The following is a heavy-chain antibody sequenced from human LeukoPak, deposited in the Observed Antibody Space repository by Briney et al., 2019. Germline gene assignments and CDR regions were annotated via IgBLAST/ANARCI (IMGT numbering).Heavy chain of an antibody. CDR2: IPYDGSNK. CDR1: GFTFSSYG. CDR3: AKDHRGYSYDPTDY. J-gene: IGHJ4*02. V-gene: IGHV3-30*18. Sequence: PGGSLRLSCAASGFTFSSYGMHWVRQAPGKGLEWVAVIPYDGSNKYYADSVKGRFTISRDNSKNTLYLQMNSLRAEDTAVYYCAKDHRGYSYDPTDYWGQGTLVTVSS. D-gene: IGHD5-18*01.